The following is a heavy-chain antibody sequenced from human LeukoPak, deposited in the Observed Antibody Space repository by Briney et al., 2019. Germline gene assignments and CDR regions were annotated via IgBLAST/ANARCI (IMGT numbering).Heavy chain of an antibody. CDR2: IYHSGST. V-gene: IGHV4-39*07. CDR3: ARWLYRDYYGSGSLDY. Sequence: PSETLSLTCTVSGGSISSSSYYWGWIRQPPGKGLEWIGEIYHSGSTNYNPSLKSRVTISVDKSKNQFSLKLSSVTAADTAVYYCARWLYRDYYGSGSLDYWGQGTLVTVSS. D-gene: IGHD3-10*01. CDR1: GGSISSSSYY. J-gene: IGHJ4*02.